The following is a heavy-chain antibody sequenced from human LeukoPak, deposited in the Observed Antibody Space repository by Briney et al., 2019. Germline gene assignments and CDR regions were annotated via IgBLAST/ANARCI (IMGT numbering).Heavy chain of an antibody. D-gene: IGHD3-16*02. J-gene: IGHJ4*02. Sequence: SSETLSLTCTVSGGSISSNYWSWSRQPPGKGLEWIGYIYYSGSTNYNPSLKSRVTISVDTSKNQFSLKLSSVTAADTAVYYCARLHYDYVWGSYPLDYWGQGTLVTVSS. CDR3: ARLHYDYVWGSYPLDY. V-gene: IGHV4-59*08. CDR1: GGSISSNY. CDR2: IYYSGST.